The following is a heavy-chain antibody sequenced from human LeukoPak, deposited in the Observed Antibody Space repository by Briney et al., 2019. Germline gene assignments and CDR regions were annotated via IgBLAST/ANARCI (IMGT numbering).Heavy chain of an antibody. CDR3: ARSLAAAYYYYGMDV. V-gene: IGHV1-69*05. J-gene: IGHJ6*02. CDR2: IIPIFGTA. CDR1: GGTFSSYA. Sequence: SVKVSCKASGGTFSSYAISWVRQAPGQGLEWMGGIIPIFGTANYAQKFQGRVTITTDESTSTAYMELSSLRSEDTAVYYCARSLAAAYYYYGMDVWGQGTTVTVSS.